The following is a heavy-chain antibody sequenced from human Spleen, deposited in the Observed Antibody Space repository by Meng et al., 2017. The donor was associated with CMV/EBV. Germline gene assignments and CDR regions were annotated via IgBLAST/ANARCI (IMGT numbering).Heavy chain of an antibody. D-gene: IGHD2-2*01. V-gene: IGHV4-4*02. J-gene: IGHJ3*02. CDR2: IYHSGST. Sequence: SGGSISSSNWWSWVRQPPGKVLKWIGEIYHSGSTNYNPSLKSRVTISVDKSKNQFSLKLSSVTAADTAVYYCARYCSSTSCHGAFDIWGQGTMVTVSS. CDR1: GGSISSSNW. CDR3: ARYCSSTSCHGAFDI.